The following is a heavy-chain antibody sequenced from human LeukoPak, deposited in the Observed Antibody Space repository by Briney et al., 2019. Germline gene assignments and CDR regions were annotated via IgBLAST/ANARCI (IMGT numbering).Heavy chain of an antibody. CDR2: IWYDGSNK. J-gene: IGHJ4*02. V-gene: IGHV3-33*01. CDR3: AREREGGYSYEIDY. Sequence: GGSLRLSCAASGFTFSSYGMHWVRQAPGKGLEWVAVIWYDGSNKYYADSVKGRFTISRDNSKNTLYLQMNSLRAEDTAVYYCAREREGGYSYEIDYWGQGVLVTVSS. D-gene: IGHD5-18*01. CDR1: GFTFSSYG.